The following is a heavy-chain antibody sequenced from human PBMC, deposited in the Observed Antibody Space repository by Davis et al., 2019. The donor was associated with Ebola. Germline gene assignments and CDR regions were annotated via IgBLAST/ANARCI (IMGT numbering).Heavy chain of an antibody. D-gene: IGHD2-15*01. CDR2: ISSDGGSSQ. J-gene: IGHJ6*02. CDR1: GFTFNAFG. Sequence: PGGSLRLSCAASGFTFNAFGMHWVRQAPGKGLEWVSFISSDGGSSQLYADSVKGRFTISRDNAKNSLYLQMNSLRAEDTAVYYCARALYCSGGSCYSPYYYYGMDVWGQGTTVTVSS. V-gene: IGHV3-33*01. CDR3: ARALYCSGGSCYSPYYYYGMDV.